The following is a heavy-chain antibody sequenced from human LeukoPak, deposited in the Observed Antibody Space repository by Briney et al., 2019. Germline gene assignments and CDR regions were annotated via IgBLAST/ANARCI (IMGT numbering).Heavy chain of an antibody. Sequence: PSETLSLTCSVSGGSISSYYWSWIRQPPGKGLEWIGYIFYSESINYKSPLKSRVTMSGDTSKNQFSLKLSSVTAADTAVYYCARNTLYDYVHYIDYWGQGTLVTVSS. J-gene: IGHJ4*02. D-gene: IGHD3-16*01. CDR2: IFYSESI. CDR3: ARNTLYDYVHYIDY. CDR1: GGSISSYY. V-gene: IGHV4-59*08.